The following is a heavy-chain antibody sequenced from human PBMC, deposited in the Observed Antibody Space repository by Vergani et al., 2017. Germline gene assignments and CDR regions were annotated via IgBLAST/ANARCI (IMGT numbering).Heavy chain of an antibody. CDR1: GFTFSDYY. CDR2: ISSSSSYT. CDR3: AREAGYSSSWRRYGFDY. D-gene: IGHD6-13*01. Sequence: QVQLVESGGGLVKPGGSLRLSCAASGFTFSDYYMSWIRQAPGKGLEWVSYISSSSSYTNYADSVKGRFTISRDNAKNSLYLQMNSLRDEDTAVYYCAREAGYSSSWRRYGFDYWGQGTLVTVSS. J-gene: IGHJ4*02. V-gene: IGHV3-11*06.